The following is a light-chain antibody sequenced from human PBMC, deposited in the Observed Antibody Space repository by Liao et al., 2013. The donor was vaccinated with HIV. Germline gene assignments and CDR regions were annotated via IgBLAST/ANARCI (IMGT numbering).Light chain of an antibody. J-gene: IGLJ1*01. CDR2: QDN. V-gene: IGLV3-1*01. CDR3: QAWDSSTASYV. Sequence: SYELTQPPSVSVSPGQTASITCSGDKLGDKYASWYQQKPGQSPVLVIYQDNKRPSGIPERFSGSNSGNTATLTISGTQAMDEADYYCQAWDSSTASYVFGTGTKVTVL. CDR1: KLGDKY.